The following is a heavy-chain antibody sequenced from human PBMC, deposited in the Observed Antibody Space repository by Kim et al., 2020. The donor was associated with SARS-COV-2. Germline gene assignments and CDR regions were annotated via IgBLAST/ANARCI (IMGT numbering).Heavy chain of an antibody. J-gene: IGHJ4*02. V-gene: IGHV1-24*01. D-gene: IGHD3-22*01. Sequence: AQEFTGRVTMTEDTSTDTAYMELSSLRSEDTAVYYCATPAYYYDSSGFDYWGQGTLVTVSS. CDR3: ATPAYYYDSSGFDY.